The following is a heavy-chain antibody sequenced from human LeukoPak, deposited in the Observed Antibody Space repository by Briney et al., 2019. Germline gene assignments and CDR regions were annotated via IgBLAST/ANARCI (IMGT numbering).Heavy chain of an antibody. D-gene: IGHD2-15*01. CDR3: AKNVVVKRYIDF. J-gene: IGHJ4*02. CDR1: GFTFSNHA. CDR2: ISGGGRTT. V-gene: IGHV3-23*01. Sequence: PGGSLRLSCAASGFTFSNHAMSWVRQAPGKELQWVAVISGGGRTTEYEDFVKGRFTISRDNSKNTLSLQMNSLTVEDTAIYFCAKNVVVKRYIDFWGQGTLVTVSS.